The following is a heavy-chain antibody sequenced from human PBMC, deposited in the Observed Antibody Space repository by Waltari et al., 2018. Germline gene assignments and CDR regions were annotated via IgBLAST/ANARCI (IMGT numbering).Heavy chain of an antibody. Sequence: QVQLQQWVAGLLKPSETLSLTCAVYGGSFSGYYWSWIRKPPGKGLEWIGEINTSRSTNYHPLLTSRVPIAGDTSKNQCSRKRRSVTAADTGVYYCARSATMGQDGYWGQGTLVTVSS. CDR2: INTSRST. D-gene: IGHD3-10*01. CDR1: GGSFSGYY. CDR3: ARSATMGQDGY. V-gene: IGHV4-34*01. J-gene: IGHJ4*02.